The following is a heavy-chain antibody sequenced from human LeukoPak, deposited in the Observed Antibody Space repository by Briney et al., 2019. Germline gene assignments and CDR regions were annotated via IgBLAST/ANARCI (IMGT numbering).Heavy chain of an antibody. Sequence: GRSLRLSCLASELTLGNDWMSWVRHLAGKGLEWVANINQDGSEKNYVDSVKGRFTISRDNAKNSLFLQMSSLRVEDTAVYFCARTYYGPDSWGQGTLVTVSS. CDR2: INQDGSEK. CDR1: ELTLGNDW. D-gene: IGHD3-10*01. CDR3: ARTYYGPDS. V-gene: IGHV3-7*04. J-gene: IGHJ5*01.